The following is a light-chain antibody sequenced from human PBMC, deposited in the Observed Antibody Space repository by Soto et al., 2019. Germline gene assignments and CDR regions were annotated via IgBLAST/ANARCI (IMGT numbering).Light chain of an antibody. V-gene: IGKV3-15*01. CDR1: QSVSSN. Sequence: EIVLTQSPGTLSLSPGERATLSCRASQSVSSNLAWYQQKPGQSPRLLIYGTSTRATGIPARFSGGGSGTEFTLTISSLQSEDFAEYHCQQYNNWPQTFGQGTKVDIK. CDR3: QQYNNWPQT. CDR2: GTS. J-gene: IGKJ1*01.